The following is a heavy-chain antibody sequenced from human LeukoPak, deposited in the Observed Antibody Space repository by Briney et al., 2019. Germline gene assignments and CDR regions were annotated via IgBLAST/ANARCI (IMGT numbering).Heavy chain of an antibody. Sequence: PGGSLRLSCTASGFTFSSYAMSWVRQAPGKGLEWVSGISGGGGSTYYADSVKGRFTISRDNSKKTLHLQMNSLRAEDTAVYYCAKGEQWLDNYYMDVWGKGTTVTVSS. CDR2: ISGGGGST. V-gene: IGHV3-23*01. J-gene: IGHJ6*03. D-gene: IGHD6-19*01. CDR1: GFTFSSYA. CDR3: AKGEQWLDNYYMDV.